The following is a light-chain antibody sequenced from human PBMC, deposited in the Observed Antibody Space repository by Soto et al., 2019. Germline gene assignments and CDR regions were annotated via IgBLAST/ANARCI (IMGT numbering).Light chain of an antibody. CDR2: EGS. V-gene: IGLV2-23*01. Sequence: QSALTQPASVSGSPGQSITISCTGTSSDVASYNLVSWYQQHPGKAPKLMIYEGSKRPSGVSNRFSGSKSGNTASLTISGLQAEDEADYYCCSHAGSSTYVFGTGTKVTVL. CDR3: CSHAGSSTYV. J-gene: IGLJ1*01. CDR1: SSDVASYNL.